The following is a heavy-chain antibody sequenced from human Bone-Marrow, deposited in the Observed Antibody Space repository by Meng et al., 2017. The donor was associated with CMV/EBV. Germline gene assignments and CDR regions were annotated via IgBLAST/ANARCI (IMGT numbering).Heavy chain of an antibody. Sequence: SETLSLTCTVSGGSISSGDYYWSWIRQPPGKGLEWIGYIYYSGSTYYNPSLKSRVTISVDTYKTQFSLKLSSVTAADTAVYYCARAGGGGLLHYYGMDVWGQGTTVTVSS. J-gene: IGHJ6*02. CDR3: ARAGGGGLLHYYGMDV. CDR2: IYYSGST. CDR1: GGSISSGDYY. D-gene: IGHD2-15*01. V-gene: IGHV4-30-4*08.